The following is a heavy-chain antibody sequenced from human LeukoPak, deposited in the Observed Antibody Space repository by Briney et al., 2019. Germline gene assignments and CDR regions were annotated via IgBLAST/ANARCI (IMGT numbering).Heavy chain of an antibody. CDR2: IYYSGST. Sequence: SETLSLTCTVSGGSISSYYWSWIRQPPGKGLEWIGYIYYSGSTNYNPSLKSRVTISVDTSKNQFSLKLSSVTAADTAVYYCARHPPVDSSGYYYDAIDIWGQGTMVTVSS. CDR1: GGSISSYY. CDR3: ARHPPVDSSGYYYDAIDI. J-gene: IGHJ3*02. V-gene: IGHV4-59*08. D-gene: IGHD3-22*01.